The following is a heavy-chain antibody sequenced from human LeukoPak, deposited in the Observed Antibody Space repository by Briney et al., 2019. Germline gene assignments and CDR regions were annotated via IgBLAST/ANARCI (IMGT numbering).Heavy chain of an antibody. CDR1: GFTFSSYE. CDR3: AREFRGSNNFDY. CDR2: IRGYDSTI. J-gene: IGHJ4*02. Sequence: GGSLRLSCAASGFTFSSYEMNWVRQAPGKGLEWVSYIRGYDSTIYYADSVKGRFTISRDNAKNSLYLQMNSLRVEDTAVYYCAREFRGSNNFDYWGQGTLVTVSS. D-gene: IGHD3-10*01. V-gene: IGHV3-48*03.